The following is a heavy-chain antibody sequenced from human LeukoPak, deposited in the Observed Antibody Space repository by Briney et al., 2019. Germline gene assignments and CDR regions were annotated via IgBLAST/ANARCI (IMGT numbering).Heavy chain of an antibody. Sequence: PSETLSLTCTVSGGSISSGSYYWSWIRQPAGKGLEWIGRIYTSGSTNYNPSLKSRVTISVDTSENQFSLKLSSVTAADTAVYYCARDEVAGRFDYWGQGTLVAVSS. J-gene: IGHJ4*02. CDR2: IYTSGST. D-gene: IGHD6-19*01. CDR1: GGSISSGSYY. V-gene: IGHV4-61*02. CDR3: ARDEVAGRFDY.